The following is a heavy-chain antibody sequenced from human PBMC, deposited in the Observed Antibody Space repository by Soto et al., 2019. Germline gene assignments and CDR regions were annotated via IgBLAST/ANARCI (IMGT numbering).Heavy chain of an antibody. V-gene: IGHV4-4*07. Sequence: TLSLTCTVSGGSIGSYYWSWIRQPAGKGLEWIGRIYTNGGTTYNPSLRTRVTMSLDTSKNQFSLKLSSVTAADTAVYYCARDSVGIEAPGHYWGEGALVTVS. J-gene: IGHJ4*02. D-gene: IGHD6-13*01. CDR3: ARDSVGIEAPGHY. CDR1: GGSIGSYY. CDR2: IYTNGGT.